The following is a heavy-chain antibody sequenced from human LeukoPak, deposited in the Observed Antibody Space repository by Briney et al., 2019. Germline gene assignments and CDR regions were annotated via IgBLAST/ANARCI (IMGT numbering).Heavy chain of an antibody. CDR2: INWNGGST. J-gene: IGHJ4*02. CDR3: ARGTLKAAATDFDY. V-gene: IGHV3-20*04. D-gene: IGHD6-13*01. Sequence: GGSLRLSCAASGFTFDDYGMSWDRQAPGKGLEWVSGINWNGGSTGYADSVKGRFTISRDNAKNSLYLQMNSLRAEDTALYYCARGTLKAAATDFDYWGQGTLVTVSS. CDR1: GFTFDDYG.